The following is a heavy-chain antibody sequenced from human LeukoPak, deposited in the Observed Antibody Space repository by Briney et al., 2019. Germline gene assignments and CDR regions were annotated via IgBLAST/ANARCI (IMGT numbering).Heavy chain of an antibody. D-gene: IGHD4-23*01. V-gene: IGHV1-8*03. Sequence: WASVSVSCKASGYTFTSYDINWVRQAAGQGVEWVGWMNPNSGNTDFAQKLQGRDSNTRNNAIPTAYMELSSLKSEDTAVYFCVRGRPGGTDYWGQGTLVTVSS. CDR2: MNPNSGNT. CDR1: GYTFTSYD. CDR3: VRGRPGGTDY. J-gene: IGHJ4*02.